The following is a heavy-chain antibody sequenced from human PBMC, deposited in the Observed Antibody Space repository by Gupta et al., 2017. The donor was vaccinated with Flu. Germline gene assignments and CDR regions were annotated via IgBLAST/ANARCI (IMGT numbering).Heavy chain of an antibody. V-gene: IGHV3-9*01. CDR2: ISWNSDSG. CDR3: SVGMGSSWYFGAAY. J-gene: IGHJ4*01. Sequence: EIQLVESGGGLVQPGRSLRLSCAASGFTFGDYAMHWVRQTPGKGLEWVGGISWNSDSGGYGDSVKGRCSSSRDNAKNSLFLEMNSLRPEDTAVDYGSVGMGSSWYFGAAYWGHGTRVSVSS. D-gene: IGHD6-13*01. CDR1: GFTFGDYA.